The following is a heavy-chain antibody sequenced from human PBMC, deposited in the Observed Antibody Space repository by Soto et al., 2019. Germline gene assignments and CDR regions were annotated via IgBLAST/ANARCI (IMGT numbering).Heavy chain of an antibody. CDR2: TYYRSQWFN. V-gene: IGHV6-1*01. J-gene: IGHJ4*02. CDR3: ARLIGTSWFDG. D-gene: IGHD6-13*01. CDR1: GDSVSSNIVT. Sequence: PSQALSLTCAISGDSVSSNIVTSDWIRQSPSRGLEWLGRTYYRSQWFNDYAVSVKSRMTINADTSKNQFSLQLNYVTPEDTAVYYCARLIGTSWFDGWGQGTPVTVS.